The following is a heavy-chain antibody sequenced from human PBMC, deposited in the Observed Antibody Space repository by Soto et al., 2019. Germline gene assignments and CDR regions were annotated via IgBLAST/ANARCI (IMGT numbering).Heavy chain of an antibody. CDR3: ARGGGRIFDY. CDR1: GGSFSGYY. V-gene: IGHV4-34*01. J-gene: IGHJ4*02. D-gene: IGHD3-16*01. Sequence: QVQLQQWGAGLLKPSETLSLTCAVYGGSFSGYYWSWIRQPPGKGLEWIGEINHSGSTNYNPSLKRRVTISSDTSKNPFSLKRSSVTAADTAVYYCARGGGRIFDYWGQGTLVTVSS. CDR2: INHSGST.